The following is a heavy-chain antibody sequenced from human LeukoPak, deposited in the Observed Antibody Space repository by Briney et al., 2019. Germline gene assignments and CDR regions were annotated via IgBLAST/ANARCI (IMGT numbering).Heavy chain of an antibody. D-gene: IGHD3-10*01. CDR3: ARLRGGPAEVDY. CDR1: GYSISSGYY. J-gene: IGHJ4*02. CDR2: IYHSGST. Sequence: NTSETLSLTCAASGYSISSGYYWGWIRQPPGKGLEWIGSIYHSGSTYYNPSLKSRVTISVDTSKNQFSLKLSSVTAADTAVYYCARLRGGPAEVDYWGQGTLVTASS. V-gene: IGHV4-38-2*01.